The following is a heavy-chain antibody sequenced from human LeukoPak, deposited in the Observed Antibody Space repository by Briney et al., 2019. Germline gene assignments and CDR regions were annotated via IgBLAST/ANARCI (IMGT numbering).Heavy chain of an antibody. J-gene: IGHJ4*02. V-gene: IGHV4-30-2*01. D-gene: IGHD4-23*01. CDR1: GGSISSGGYY. CDR2: IYHSGST. CDR3: ARDYGGSSAGDY. Sequence: PSQTLSLTCTVSGGSISSGGYYWSWIRQPPGKGLEWIGYIYHSGSTYYNPSLKSRVTISADRSKNQFSLKLSSVTAADTAVYYCARDYGGSSAGDYWGQGTLVTVSS.